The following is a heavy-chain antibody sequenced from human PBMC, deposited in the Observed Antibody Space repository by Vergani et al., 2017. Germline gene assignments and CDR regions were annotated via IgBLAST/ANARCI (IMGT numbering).Heavy chain of an antibody. CDR3: ARSYLRTIDFFYCDY. CDR2: IYYSGST. CDR1: GGSISSGGYY. Sequence: QVQLQESGPGLVKPSQTLSLTCTVSGGSISSGGYYWSWIRQPPGKGLEWIGYIYYSGSTYYNPSLKGRVTISVDTSKNQFSLKLSSVTAADTAVYYCARSYLRTIDFFYCDYWGQGTLVTVSS. J-gene: IGHJ4*02. V-gene: IGHV4-31*03. D-gene: IGHD1-26*01.